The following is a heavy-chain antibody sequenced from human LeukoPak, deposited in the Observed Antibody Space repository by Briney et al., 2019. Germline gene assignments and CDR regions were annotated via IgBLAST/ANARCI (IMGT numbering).Heavy chain of an antibody. CDR2: IYYSGST. V-gene: IGHV4-59*01. Sequence: SETLSLTCTVSGGSINTYFWSWIRQPPGKGLEWIGYIYYSGSTNYNPSLKSRVTISVDTSKNQFSLKLSSVTAADTAVYYCARVDTGNYYYGMDVWGQGTTVTVSS. J-gene: IGHJ6*02. D-gene: IGHD1-14*01. CDR1: GGSINTYF. CDR3: ARVDTGNYYYGMDV.